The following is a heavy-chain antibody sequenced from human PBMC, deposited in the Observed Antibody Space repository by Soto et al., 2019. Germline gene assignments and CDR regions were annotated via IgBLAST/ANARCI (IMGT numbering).Heavy chain of an antibody. CDR1: GYTFTSYG. CDR3: ERYDDYGDNDAFDI. CDR2: ISPYNGNT. Sequence: ASVKVSCKASGYTFTSYGISWVRQAPGQGLEWMGWISPYNGNTNYAQKFQGRVTITADKSTSTAYMELSSLRSEDTAVYYCERYDDYGDNDAFDIWGQGTMVTVSS. J-gene: IGHJ3*02. D-gene: IGHD4-17*01. V-gene: IGHV1-18*01.